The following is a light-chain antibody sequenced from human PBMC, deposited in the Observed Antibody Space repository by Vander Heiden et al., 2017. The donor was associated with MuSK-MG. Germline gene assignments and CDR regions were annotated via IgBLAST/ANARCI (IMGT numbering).Light chain of an antibody. CDR2: GVS. J-gene: IGKJ1*01. CDR1: QSVSIIY. V-gene: IGKV3-20*01. CDR3: QQVSDTPPT. Sequence: EIVLTQSPGTLSLSPGERATLSCRASQSVSIIYLAWYQQKPGQAPRLLISGVSSRATGIPDRFTGSGSGTDFSLTISRLEPEDSAVYYCQQVSDTPPTFGQGTKVEI.